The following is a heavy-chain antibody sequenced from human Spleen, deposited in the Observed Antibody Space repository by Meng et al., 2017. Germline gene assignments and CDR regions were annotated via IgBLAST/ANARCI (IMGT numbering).Heavy chain of an antibody. V-gene: IGHV4-34*01. CDR1: GGSFSGYD. J-gene: IGHJ4*02. CDR3: VEGSGWYIY. Sequence: HVHLQGSGPGLVRPSETLSLTCAVYGGSFSGYDWSWVRQPPGEGLEWIGEINYSGITNYSPSLKSRVTISVDTSKNQFSMNLISVTAADTAVYYCVEGSGWYIYWGQGTLVTVSS. CDR2: INYSGIT. D-gene: IGHD6-19*01.